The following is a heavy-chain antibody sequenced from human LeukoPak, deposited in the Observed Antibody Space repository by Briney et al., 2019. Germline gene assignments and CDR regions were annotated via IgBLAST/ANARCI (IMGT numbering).Heavy chain of an antibody. D-gene: IGHD6-13*01. Sequence: ASVKVSCKVSGYTLTELSMHWVRQAPGKGLEWMGGFDPEDGETIYAQKFQGRVTMTEDTSTDTAYMELSSLRSEDTAVYYCATVLSXSXYSXXMDVXXXXTTVTVSS. CDR3: ATVLSXSXYSXXMDV. CDR1: GYTLTELS. V-gene: IGHV1-24*01. CDR2: FDPEDGET. J-gene: IGHJ6*04.